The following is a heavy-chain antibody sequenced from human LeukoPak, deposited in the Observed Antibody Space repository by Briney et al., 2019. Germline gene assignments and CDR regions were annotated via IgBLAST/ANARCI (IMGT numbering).Heavy chain of an antibody. J-gene: IGHJ4*02. CDR3: ARGIGYCRSANCYGSGDY. CDR2: IKSKTDGGTT. D-gene: IGHD2-15*01. V-gene: IGHV3-15*01. CDR1: GFTFSNAW. Sequence: PGGSLRLSCAASGFTFSNAWMSWVRQAPGKGLEWVGRIKSKTDGGTTDYAAPVKGRFTISRDDSKNTLYLQMNSLKTEDTAVYYCARGIGYCRSANCYGSGDYWGQGTLVTVSS.